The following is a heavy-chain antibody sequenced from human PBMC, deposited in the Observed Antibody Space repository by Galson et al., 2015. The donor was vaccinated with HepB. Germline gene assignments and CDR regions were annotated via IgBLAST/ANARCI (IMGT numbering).Heavy chain of an antibody. CDR2: INAGNGNT. CDR3: ARWIQLWHSPGMDV. J-gene: IGHJ6*02. CDR1: GYTFTSYA. V-gene: IGHV1-3*01. Sequence: SVKVSCKASGYTFTSYAMHWVRQAPGQRLEWMGWINAGNGNTKYSQKFQGRVTITRDTSASTAYMELSSLRSEDTAVYYCARWIQLWHSPGMDVWGQGTTVTVSS. D-gene: IGHD5-18*01.